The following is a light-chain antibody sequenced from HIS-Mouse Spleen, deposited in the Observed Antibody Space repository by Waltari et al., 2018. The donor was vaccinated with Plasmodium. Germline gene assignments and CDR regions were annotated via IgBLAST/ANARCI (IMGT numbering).Light chain of an antibody. CDR2: KAS. Sequence: DIQMTQSPSTLSASVGDRVTITCRASQSISSWSAWYQQKPGKAPKLLIYKASSLESGVPSRFSGSGSGTEFILTISSLQPDDFATYYCQQYNSCWTFGQGTKVEIK. V-gene: IGKV1-5*03. CDR1: QSISSW. J-gene: IGKJ1*01. CDR3: QQYNSCWT.